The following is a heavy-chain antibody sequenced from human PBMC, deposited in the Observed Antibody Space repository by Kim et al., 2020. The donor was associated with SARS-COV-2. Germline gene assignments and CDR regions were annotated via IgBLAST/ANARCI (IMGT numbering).Heavy chain of an antibody. Sequence: APKFQGGGTITADESTSTAYMELSSLRSEDTAVYYCARAGSGSSLSWFDPWGQGTLVTVSS. J-gene: IGHJ5*02. CDR3: ARAGSGSSLSWFDP. V-gene: IGHV1-69*01. D-gene: IGHD1-26*01.